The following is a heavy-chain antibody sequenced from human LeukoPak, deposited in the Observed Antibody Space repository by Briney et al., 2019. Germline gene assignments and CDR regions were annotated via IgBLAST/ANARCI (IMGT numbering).Heavy chain of an antibody. Sequence: PGGSLRLSCAASVFTFSSYSMHWVRQAPGKGLEWVSSIGSSSTYIYYADSVKGRFTISRDNAKNSLYLQMNSLRAEDTAVYYCARSGSGNYWGQGTLVTVSS. CDR1: VFTFSSYS. CDR3: ARSGSGNY. D-gene: IGHD3-10*01. J-gene: IGHJ4*02. CDR2: IGSSSTYI. V-gene: IGHV3-21*01.